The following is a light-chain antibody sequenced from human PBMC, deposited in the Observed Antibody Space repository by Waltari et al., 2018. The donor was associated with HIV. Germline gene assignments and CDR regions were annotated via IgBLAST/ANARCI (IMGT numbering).Light chain of an antibody. Sequence: EIVLTQSPATLSLSPGERAPLSCGASPRGASFLAWYQQRPGQAPRILIYDTSSRAAGIPARFSGSGSGTDFSLTISSLEPEDFVIYYCQQRSNWTAWTFGQGTKVEIK. J-gene: IGKJ1*01. CDR2: DTS. CDR3: QQRSNWTAWT. V-gene: IGKV3-11*01. CDR1: PRGASF.